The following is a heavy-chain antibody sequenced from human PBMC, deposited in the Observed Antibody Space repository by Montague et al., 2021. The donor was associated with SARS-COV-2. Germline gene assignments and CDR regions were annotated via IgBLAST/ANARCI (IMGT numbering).Heavy chain of an antibody. CDR2: IDYSGXT. Sequence: SETLSLTCTVSGGSISSSSYYWGWIRQPPGKGLEWIGSIDYSGXTXYXXSIKSRVTISVDTYKNQFSLNLSSVTAADTAVYFCARVSGIRPAGYWGQGTLVTVSS. J-gene: IGHJ4*02. CDR1: GGSISSSSYY. V-gene: IGHV4-39*07. D-gene: IGHD5-18*01. CDR3: ARVSGIRPAGY.